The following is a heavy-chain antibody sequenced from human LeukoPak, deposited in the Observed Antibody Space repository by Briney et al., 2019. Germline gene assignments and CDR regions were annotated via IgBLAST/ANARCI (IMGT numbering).Heavy chain of an antibody. J-gene: IGHJ6*03. D-gene: IGHD2-2*01. CDR1: GFTFSTYT. CDR3: ARVGTTNYYFYYMDV. Sequence: GGSLRLSCAASGFTFSTYTMTWVRQAPGKGLEWVSYVSSSGGTIYYADSVKGRFTISRDNAKNSLYLQMNSLRAEDTAVYYCARVGTTNYYFYYMDVWGKGTTVTVSS. V-gene: IGHV3-48*04. CDR2: VSSSGGTI.